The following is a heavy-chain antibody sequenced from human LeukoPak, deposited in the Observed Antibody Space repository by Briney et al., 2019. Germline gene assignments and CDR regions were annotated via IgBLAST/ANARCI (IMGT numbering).Heavy chain of an antibody. J-gene: IGHJ4*02. CDR3: ARGRGSTSCYYFDY. D-gene: IGHD2-2*01. CDR1: GFTFSNYA. Sequence: GGSLRLSCAASGFTFSNYAMSWVRQAPGEGLEWVSGISGSGGSTYYADSVKGRFTISRDNSKNTLYLQMNSLRAEDTAVYYCARGRGSTSCYYFDYWGQGTLVTVSS. CDR2: ISGSGGST. V-gene: IGHV3-23*01.